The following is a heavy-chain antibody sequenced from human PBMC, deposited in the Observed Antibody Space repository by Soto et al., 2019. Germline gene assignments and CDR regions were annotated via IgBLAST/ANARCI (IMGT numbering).Heavy chain of an antibody. J-gene: IGHJ6*02. Sequence: GGSLRLSCAASGFTFSSYGMHWVRQAPGKGLEWVAVISYDGSNKYYADSVKGRFTISRDNSKNTLYLQMNSLRAEDTAVYYCAKTPEGYYGSGDYYYGMDVWGQGTTVTVSS. D-gene: IGHD3-10*01. CDR2: ISYDGSNK. CDR1: GFTFSSYG. V-gene: IGHV3-30*18. CDR3: AKTPEGYYGSGDYYYGMDV.